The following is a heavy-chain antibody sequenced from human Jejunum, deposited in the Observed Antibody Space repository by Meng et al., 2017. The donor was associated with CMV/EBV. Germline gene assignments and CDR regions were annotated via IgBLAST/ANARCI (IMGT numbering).Heavy chain of an antibody. CDR3: ARGRGGYCSSTSCLFDC. J-gene: IGHJ4*02. CDR1: YHFTSYD. CDR2: MNPSSGNT. D-gene: IGHD2-2*01. Sequence: YHFTSYDINGVRQASGQGLEWMGWMNPSSGNTGYAQKFQGRVTITRNTSISTAYMELSSLRSEDTAVYYCARGRGGYCSSTSCLFDCWGQGTLVTVSS. V-gene: IGHV1-8*03.